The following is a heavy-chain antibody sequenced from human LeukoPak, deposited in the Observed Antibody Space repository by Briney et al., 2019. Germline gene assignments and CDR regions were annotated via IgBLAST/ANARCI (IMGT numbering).Heavy chain of an antibody. CDR1: GGSISSSSYY. J-gene: IGHJ6*03. D-gene: IGHD4-23*01. V-gene: IGHV4-39*01. Sequence: SETLSLTCTVSGGSISSSSYYRGWIRQPPGKGLEWIGSIYYSGSTYYNPSLKSRVTISVDTSKNQFSLKLSSVTAADTAVYYCARHEASVGPLLYYYYYMDVWGKGTTVTVSS. CDR2: IYYSGST. CDR3: ARHEASVGPLLYYYYYMDV.